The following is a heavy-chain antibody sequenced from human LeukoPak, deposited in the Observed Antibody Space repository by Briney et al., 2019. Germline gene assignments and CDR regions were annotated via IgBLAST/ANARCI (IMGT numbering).Heavy chain of an antibody. D-gene: IGHD2-2*03. J-gene: IGHJ4*02. CDR3: ARSLDIVVVPAAIGDY. CDR2: INPNSGGT. CDR1: GYTFTGYY. Sequence: ASVKVSCKASGYTFTGYYMHWVRQAPGQGLEWMGWINPNSGGTNYAQKFQGRVTMTRDTSISTAYMELSRLRSDDTAVYYCARSLDIVVVPAAIGDYWGQGTLVTVSS. V-gene: IGHV1-2*02.